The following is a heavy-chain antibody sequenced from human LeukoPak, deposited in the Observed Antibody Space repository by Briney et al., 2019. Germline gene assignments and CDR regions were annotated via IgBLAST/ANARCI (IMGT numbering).Heavy chain of an antibody. CDR3: ARGDDGASWLVDS. J-gene: IGHJ4*02. V-gene: IGHV4-39*07. CDR2: IYYTGSA. Sequence: SETLSLTCTVSGGSVRSSNDYWGWIRQPPGKGLEWIGTIYYTGSAWYNPSLKSRVTISVDTSRNQFSLKLNSVTAADSAVYYCARGDDGASWLVDSWGQGTLVTVSS. D-gene: IGHD2-2*01. CDR1: GGSVRSSNDY.